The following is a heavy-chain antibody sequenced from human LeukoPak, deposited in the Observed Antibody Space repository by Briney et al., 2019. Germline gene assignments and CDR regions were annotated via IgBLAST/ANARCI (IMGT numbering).Heavy chain of an antibody. CDR2: IDTSGIT. D-gene: IGHD6-19*01. CDR1: GGSISSGTYY. CDR3: VRGKAYSSGWPYYFDY. J-gene: IGHJ4*02. V-gene: IGHV4-61*02. Sequence: SETLSLTCTVSGGSISSGTYYWSWVRQPAGKGLEWIGRIDTSGITKYNPSLESRVTISVDPSKNHFSLKLSSVTAADTAVYYCVRGKAYSSGWPYYFDYWGQGTLVTVSS.